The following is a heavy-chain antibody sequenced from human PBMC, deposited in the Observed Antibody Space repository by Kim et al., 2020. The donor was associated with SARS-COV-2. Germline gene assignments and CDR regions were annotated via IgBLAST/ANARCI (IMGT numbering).Heavy chain of an antibody. D-gene: IGHD1-26*01. CDR3: ARNLVGDTDLGP. Sequence: GGSLRLSCAASGFTFSSHVMHWVRQAPGKGLEWVALISYEGSTQKYTDSVKGRFTVSRDNSKNTLFLQMNSLRPEATAVYYWARNLVGDTDLGPWGQGTLVTVSS. V-gene: IGHV3-30*03. J-gene: IGHJ5*02. CDR2: ISYEGSTQ. CDR1: GFTFSSHV.